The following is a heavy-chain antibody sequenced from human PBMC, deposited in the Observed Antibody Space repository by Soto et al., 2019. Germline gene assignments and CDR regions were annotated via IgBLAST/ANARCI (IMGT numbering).Heavy chain of an antibody. V-gene: IGHV4-61*08. CDR1: GGSISSGECY. CDR2: IYYSGST. J-gene: IGHJ6*02. Sequence: TSETLSLTCTVSGGSISSGECYWTWIRQSPGKGLEWIGYIYYSGSTNYNPSLKSRVTISVDTSKNQFSLKLSSVTAADTAVYYCARGGGGYYDFWSGYYRAPDYYYYGMDVWGQGTTVTVSS. CDR3: ARGGGGYYDFWSGYYRAPDYYYYGMDV. D-gene: IGHD3-3*01.